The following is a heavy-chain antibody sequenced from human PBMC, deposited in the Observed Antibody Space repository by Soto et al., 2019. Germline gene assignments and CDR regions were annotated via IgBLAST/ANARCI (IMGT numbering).Heavy chain of an antibody. CDR1: GFTFSNYA. J-gene: IGHJ4*02. Sequence: EVQLLESGGGLVQPGGSLRLSCAASGFTFSNYAMSWVRQAPGKGLEWVSSITNSGRSTYYADSVKGRFTISRDNSKNTLYLQMNSLRADDTAVYYCAKRGAHNSGWVGDIDYWGQGDLVTVSS. D-gene: IGHD6-19*01. CDR3: AKRGAHNSGWVGDIDY. CDR2: ITNSGRST. V-gene: IGHV3-23*01.